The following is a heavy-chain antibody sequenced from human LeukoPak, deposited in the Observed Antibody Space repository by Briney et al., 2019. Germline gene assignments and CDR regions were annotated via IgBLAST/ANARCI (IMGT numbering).Heavy chain of an antibody. CDR3: ARGVRIAVAGYIDY. D-gene: IGHD6-19*01. Sequence: LGGSLRLSCAASAFTFSSYAMHWVRQAPGKGLEWVAFIRYDGSNKYYADSVKGRFTISRDNSKNTLYLQMNSLRAEDTAVYYCARGVRIAVAGYIDYWGQGTLVTVSS. CDR2: IRYDGSNK. J-gene: IGHJ4*02. V-gene: IGHV3-30*02. CDR1: AFTFSSYA.